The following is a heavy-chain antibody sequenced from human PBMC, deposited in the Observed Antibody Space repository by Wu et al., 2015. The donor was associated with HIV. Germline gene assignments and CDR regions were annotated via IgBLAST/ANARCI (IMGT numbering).Heavy chain of an antibody. CDR1: GGTFSTST. J-gene: IGHJ4*03. CDR2: IIPILGTP. CDR3: ARDREELGYFDS. Sequence: QVQLVQSGAEVKKPGSSVKVSCKASGGTFSTSTINWVRQAPGQGLEWMGGIIPILGTPNYAQEFQGKVTITTDASTSTVYMELSSLTSEDTAVYYCARDREELGYFDSWGPGERWSPSPQ. V-gene: IGHV1-69*16. D-gene: IGHD1-26*01.